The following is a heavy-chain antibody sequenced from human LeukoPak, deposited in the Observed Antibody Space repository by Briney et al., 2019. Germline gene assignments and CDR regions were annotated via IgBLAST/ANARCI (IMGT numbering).Heavy chain of an antibody. CDR1: GGTFSSYA. D-gene: IGHD3-3*01. V-gene: IGHV1-69*05. J-gene: IGHJ4*02. CDR3: ARESVITIFGVVIFRPLFDY. CDR2: ILPIFGTA. Sequence: SVKVSCKASGGTFSSYAISWVRQPPGQGLEWMGGILPIFGTANYAQKFPGRVTTTTDESTRTAYTELSSHRSEDTAVNYCARESVITIFGVVIFRPLFDYWGQGTRVTVSS.